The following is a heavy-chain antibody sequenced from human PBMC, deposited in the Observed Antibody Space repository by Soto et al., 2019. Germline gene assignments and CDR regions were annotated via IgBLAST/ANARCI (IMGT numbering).Heavy chain of an antibody. CDR1: GFTFSSYA. CDR2: VSIGGST. Sequence: GGSLRLSCAASGFTFSSYAMGWVRQGPGKGLEWVAVVSIGGSTHYADSVRGRLTISRDNAKNSMYLQMNTLRAEDTAVYYCARESEDLSSNLDYWGQGTLVTVSS. V-gene: IGHV3-21*06. CDR3: ARESEDLSSNLDY. J-gene: IGHJ4*02.